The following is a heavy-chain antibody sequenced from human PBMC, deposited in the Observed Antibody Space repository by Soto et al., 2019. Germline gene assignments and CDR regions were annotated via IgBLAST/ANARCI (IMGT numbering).Heavy chain of an antibody. J-gene: IGHJ4*02. CDR3: AKDWVVGAILYYFDH. Sequence: GVLRLSCAASGFTFNTYAMIWFGQARGKGLEWVSAISASGIDTRYADSVKGRFTVSRDNSKNTLYLQMNNLRPEDTAVYFCAKDWVVGAILYYFDHWGQGILVTVSS. D-gene: IGHD3-10*01. CDR1: GFTFNTYA. CDR2: ISASGIDT. V-gene: IGHV3-23*01.